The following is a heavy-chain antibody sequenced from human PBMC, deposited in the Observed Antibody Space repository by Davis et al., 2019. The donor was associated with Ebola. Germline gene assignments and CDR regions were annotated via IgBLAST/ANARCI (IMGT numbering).Heavy chain of an antibody. CDR1: GFTFNKYA. D-gene: IGHD2-21*02. Sequence: GVLKISCAASGFTFNKYAMSWVRQAPGKGLEWVSVVSGRSTTIYYADSVKGRFTISRDNSKNTLYLQMNSLRAEDTALYYCAKEKAYCGGDCYGYFDYWGQGTLVTVSS. V-gene: IGHV3-23*01. J-gene: IGHJ4*02. CDR2: VSGRSTTI. CDR3: AKEKAYCGGDCYGYFDY.